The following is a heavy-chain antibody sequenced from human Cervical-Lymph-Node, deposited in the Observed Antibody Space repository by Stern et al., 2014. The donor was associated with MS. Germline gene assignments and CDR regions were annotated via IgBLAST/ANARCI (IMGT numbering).Heavy chain of an antibody. D-gene: IGHD2-15*01. CDR3: AHSRVKYCRGGTCYSSLFDY. J-gene: IGHJ4*02. V-gene: IGHV2-5*02. CDR2: IYWDADK. Sequence: ESGPTLVKPTQTVTLTCTLSGFSVTTAGVGVGWIRQPPGKALEGLALIYWDADKLYSPSLKNRLTITKDTSKNQVVLTMTNVDPVDTATYYCAHSRVKYCRGGTCYSSLFDYWGQGTLVTVSS. CDR1: GFSVTTAGVG.